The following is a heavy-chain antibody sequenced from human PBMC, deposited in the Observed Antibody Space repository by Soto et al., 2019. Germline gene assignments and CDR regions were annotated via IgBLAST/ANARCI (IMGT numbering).Heavy chain of an antibody. CDR3: ARGEDYYYGMDV. J-gene: IGHJ6*02. CDR1: GGTFSSYA. CDR2: IIPIFGTA. V-gene: IGHV1-69*13. Sequence: SVKVSCKASGGTFSSYAISWVRQAPGQGLEWMGGIIPIFGTANYAQKFQGRVTITADESTSTAYMELSSLRSEDTAVYYCARGEDYYYGMDVWGQGTTVTVSS.